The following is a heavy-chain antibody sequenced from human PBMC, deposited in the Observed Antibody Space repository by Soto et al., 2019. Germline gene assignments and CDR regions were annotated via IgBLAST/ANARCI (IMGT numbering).Heavy chain of an antibody. Sequence: GASVKVSCKASGFTFTSSAVQWVRQARGQRLEWIGWSVVGSGNTNYAQKFQERVTITRDMSTSTAYMELSSLRSEDTAVYYCAVSRWLQFDEPTYWGQGTLVTVSS. CDR3: AVSRWLQFDEPTY. CDR1: GFTFTSSA. V-gene: IGHV1-58*01. CDR2: SVVGSGNT. D-gene: IGHD5-12*01. J-gene: IGHJ4*02.